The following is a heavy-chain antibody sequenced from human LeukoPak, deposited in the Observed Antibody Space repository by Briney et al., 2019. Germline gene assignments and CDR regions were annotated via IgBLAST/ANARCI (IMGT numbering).Heavy chain of an antibody. Sequence: PSETLSLTCTVSGGSISSGGYYWSWVRQHPGKGLAWIGYIYYSGSTYYNPSLKSRVTISVDTSKNQFSLKLSSVTAADTAVYYCARVGYRKYYYGMDVWGQGTTVTVSS. CDR1: GGSISSGGYY. V-gene: IGHV4-31*03. CDR2: IYYSGST. J-gene: IGHJ6*02. CDR3: ARVGYRKYYYGMDV. D-gene: IGHD5-24*01.